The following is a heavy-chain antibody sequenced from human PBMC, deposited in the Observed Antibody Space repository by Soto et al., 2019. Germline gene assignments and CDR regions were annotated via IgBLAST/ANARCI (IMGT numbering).Heavy chain of an antibody. J-gene: IGHJ6*02. D-gene: IGHD1-26*01. V-gene: IGHV1-69*02. CDR3: ARGSGIVGATTDYYYYGMDV. CDR2: IIPILGIA. Sequence: SVKVSCKASGGTFSSYTISWVRQAPGQGLEWMGRIIPILGIANYAQKFQGRVTITADKSTSTAYMELSSLRSEDTAVYYCARGSGIVGATTDYYYYGMDVWGQGTTVTVSS. CDR1: GGTFSSYT.